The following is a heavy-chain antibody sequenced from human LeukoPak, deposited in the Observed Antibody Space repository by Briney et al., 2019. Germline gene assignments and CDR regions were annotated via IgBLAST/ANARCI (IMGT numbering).Heavy chain of an antibody. CDR3: ARVAGCSSTSCYPDWFDP. CDR2: ISSSGSTI. J-gene: IGHJ5*02. V-gene: IGHV3-11*01. CDR1: GFTFSDYY. D-gene: IGHD2-2*01. Sequence: PGGSLRLSCAASGFTFSDYYMSWIRQAPGKGLEWVSYISSSGSTIYYADSVKGRFTISRDNAKNSLYLRMNSLRAEDTAVYYCARVAGCSSTSCYPDWFDPWGQGTLVTVSS.